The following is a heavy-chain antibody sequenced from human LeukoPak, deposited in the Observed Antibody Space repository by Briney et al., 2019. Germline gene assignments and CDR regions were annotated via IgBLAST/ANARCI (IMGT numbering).Heavy chain of an antibody. CDR1: GFTFISYS. J-gene: IGHJ4*02. CDR3: ATYGDYRGGDY. V-gene: IGHV3-48*04. D-gene: IGHD4-17*01. CDR2: ISSSSSTV. Sequence: GGSLRLSCAASGFTFISYSMNWVRQAPGKGLEWVSYISSSSSTVYYADSVKGRFTISRDNAKNSLYLQMNSLRAEDTAVYYCATYGDYRGGDYWGQGTLVTVSS.